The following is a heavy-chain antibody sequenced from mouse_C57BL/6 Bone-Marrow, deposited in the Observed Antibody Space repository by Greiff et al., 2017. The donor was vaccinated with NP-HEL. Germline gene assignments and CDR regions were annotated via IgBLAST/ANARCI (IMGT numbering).Heavy chain of an antibody. J-gene: IGHJ3*01. CDR3: ARAWFAY. V-gene: IGHV14-2*01. CDR1: GFNIKDYY. CDR2: IDPEDGET. Sequence: VQLQQSGAELVKPGASVKLSCTASGFNIKDYYMHWVKQRTEQGLEWIGRIDPEDGETKYAQKFQGKATITADTSSNTAYLQRSSLTSEDTAVYYCARAWFAYWGQGTRVTVSA.